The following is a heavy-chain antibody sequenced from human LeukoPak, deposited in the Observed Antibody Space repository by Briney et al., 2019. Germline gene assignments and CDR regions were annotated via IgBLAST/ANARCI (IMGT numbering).Heavy chain of an antibody. J-gene: IGHJ6*03. CDR2: ISYDGINK. CDR3: ARDESRGWYYYYYMDV. V-gene: IGHV3-30*01. Sequence: GRSLRLSCAASGFTFSSYAMHWVRQAPGKGLEWVAVISYDGINKYYADSVKGRFTISRDNSKNTLYLQMNSLRAEDKAVYYCARDESRGWYYYYYMDVWGKGTTVTVSS. D-gene: IGHD6-19*01. CDR1: GFTFSSYA.